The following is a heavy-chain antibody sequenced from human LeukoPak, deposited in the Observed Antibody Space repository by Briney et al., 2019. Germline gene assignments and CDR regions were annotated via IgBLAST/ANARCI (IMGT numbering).Heavy chain of an antibody. CDR1: GFTFSSYA. CDR3: SKDEIVEGTFDY. CDR2: ISGSGGST. J-gene: IGHJ4*02. D-gene: IGHD3-22*01. V-gene: IGHV3-23*01. Sequence: GGSLRLSCAASGFTFSSYAMSWVRQAPGKGLEWVSAISGSGGSTYYADSVKGRFTISRDNSKNTLYLQMNSLRAEDTAVYYFSKDEIVEGTFDYWGQGTLVTVSS.